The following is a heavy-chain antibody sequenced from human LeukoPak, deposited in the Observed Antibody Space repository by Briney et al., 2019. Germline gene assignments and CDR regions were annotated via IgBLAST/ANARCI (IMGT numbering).Heavy chain of an antibody. V-gene: IGHV3-48*04. D-gene: IGHD6-19*01. CDR3: AREVAVADSKIDY. CDR2: FTTTDSTI. Sequence: GGSLRLSCVASGFSFNFYSVNWVRQAPGKGLEWISYFTTTDSTIYYADSVKGRFTISRDNAKNSLYLQMNSLRAEDTAVYYCAREVAVADSKIDYWGQGTLVTVSS. J-gene: IGHJ4*02. CDR1: GFSFNFYS.